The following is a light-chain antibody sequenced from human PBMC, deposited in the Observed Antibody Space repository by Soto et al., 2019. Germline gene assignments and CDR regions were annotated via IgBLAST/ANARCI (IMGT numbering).Light chain of an antibody. CDR2: DAS. V-gene: IGKV1-33*01. Sequence: DIQMTQSPSSLSAFLGDRVTITCRASQDISIYLNWFQQKPGKAPKLLIYDASNLENGVPSRFTGSGSGTEFTLTISSLQPDDFATYYCQHYNSYSEAFGQGTKVELK. CDR3: QHYNSYSEA. J-gene: IGKJ1*01. CDR1: QDISIY.